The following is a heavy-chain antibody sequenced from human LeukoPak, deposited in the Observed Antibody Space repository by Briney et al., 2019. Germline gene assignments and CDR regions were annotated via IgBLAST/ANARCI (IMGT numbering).Heavy chain of an antibody. CDR2: INSDGSST. Sequence: GGSLRLSCSASGFTFSSYWMQWVRQAPGKGLVWVSRINSDGSSTSYADSVKGRFTISRDNAKNTLYLQMNSLRAEDTAVYYCARDQYALDYFDYWGQGTLVTVSS. D-gene: IGHD3-16*01. CDR1: GFTFSSYW. J-gene: IGHJ4*02. V-gene: IGHV3-74*01. CDR3: ARDQYALDYFDY.